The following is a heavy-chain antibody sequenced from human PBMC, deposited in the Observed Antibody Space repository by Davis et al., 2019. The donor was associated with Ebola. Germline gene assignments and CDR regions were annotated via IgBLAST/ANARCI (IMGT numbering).Heavy chain of an antibody. CDR2: IKSKTDGGTT. D-gene: IGHD3-10*01. V-gene: IGHV3-15*01. Sequence: GESLKISCAASGITFRNAWMSWGRQAPGKGLEWGGSIKSKTDGGTTDYAAPGKGSFTNARDDSKNTLYLQLNSLKTEDTALYYCTTPPHAYGYWGQGTLITVSS. CDR3: TTPPHAYGY. CDR1: GITFRNAW. J-gene: IGHJ4*02.